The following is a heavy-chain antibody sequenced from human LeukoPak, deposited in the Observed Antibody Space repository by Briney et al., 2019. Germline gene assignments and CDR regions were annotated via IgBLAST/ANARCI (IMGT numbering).Heavy chain of an antibody. Sequence: GGSLRLSCAASGFTFSSYAMSWVRQAPGKGLEWVSAISGSGGSTYYADSVKGRFTISRDNSKNTLYLQMNSLRAEDTAVYYCAKEMEWLRVGPRAPFDYWGQGTLVTVSS. CDR1: GFTFSSYA. D-gene: IGHD5-12*01. J-gene: IGHJ4*02. CDR3: AKEMEWLRVGPRAPFDY. CDR2: ISGSGGST. V-gene: IGHV3-23*01.